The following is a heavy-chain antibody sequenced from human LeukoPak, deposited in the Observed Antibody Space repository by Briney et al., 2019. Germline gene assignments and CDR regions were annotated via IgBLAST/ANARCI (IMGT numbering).Heavy chain of an antibody. CDR1: GYSISSGYY. Sequence: SETLSLTCAVSGYSISSGYYWGWIRQPPGKGLEWIGSVDLSGTTYYNPSLKSRVTISVDTSKNQFPLKLSSVTAADTAVYYCARLTAVALIDYWGQGTLVVVSS. V-gene: IGHV4-38-2*01. D-gene: IGHD6-19*01. CDR3: ARLTAVALIDY. CDR2: VDLSGTT. J-gene: IGHJ4*02.